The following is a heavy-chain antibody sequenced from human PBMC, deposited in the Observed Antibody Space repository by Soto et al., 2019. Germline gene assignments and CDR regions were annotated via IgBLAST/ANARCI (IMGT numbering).Heavy chain of an antibody. CDR3: ARDDRSVSGVVTLDH. J-gene: IGHJ4*02. V-gene: IGHV1-3*01. CDR1: GYSFKNYA. D-gene: IGHD3-3*01. CDR2: TNEGSGNT. Sequence: ASVKVSCKATGYSFKNYAVHWVRQAPGQRLEWMGFTNEGSGNTRFSQKFQGRISITRDTSASTVYLDLSSLTSEDTAIYYCARDDRSVSGVVTLDHWGPGTLVTVAS.